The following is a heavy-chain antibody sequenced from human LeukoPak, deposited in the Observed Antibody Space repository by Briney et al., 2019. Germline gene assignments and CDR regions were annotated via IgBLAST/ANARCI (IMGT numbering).Heavy chain of an antibody. V-gene: IGHV3-64*02. Sequence: PGGSLRLSCAASGFTFSSYAMSWVRQAPGKGLEYVPAISTNGDSTYYADSVKGRFTISRDNSKNTLFLQMGSLRADDMAVYYCARWGSTSCYDYWGQGTLVTVSS. CDR1: GFTFSSYA. D-gene: IGHD2-2*01. CDR2: ISTNGDST. CDR3: ARWGSTSCYDY. J-gene: IGHJ4*02.